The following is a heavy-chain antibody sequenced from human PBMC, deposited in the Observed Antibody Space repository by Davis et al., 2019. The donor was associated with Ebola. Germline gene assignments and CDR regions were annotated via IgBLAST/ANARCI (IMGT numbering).Heavy chain of an antibody. V-gene: IGHV3-74*01. CDR1: GFTFSSYW. Sequence: PGGSLRLSCAASGFTFSSYWMHWVRQAPGKGLVWVSRINSDGSSTSYADSVKGRFTISRDNSKNTLYLQMNSLRAEDTAVYYCARDLPPQSYSSPGAFDIWGQGTMVTVSS. D-gene: IGHD6-13*01. CDR2: INSDGSST. J-gene: IGHJ3*02. CDR3: ARDLPPQSYSSPGAFDI.